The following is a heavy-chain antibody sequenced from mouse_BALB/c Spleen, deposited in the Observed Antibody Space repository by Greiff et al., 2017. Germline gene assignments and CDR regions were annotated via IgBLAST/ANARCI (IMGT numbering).Heavy chain of an antibody. J-gene: IGHJ3*01. CDR1: GFTFSSYA. V-gene: IGHV5-9-4*01. D-gene: IGHD2-1*01. CDR3: AREDGNYGAWFAY. Sequence: DVMLVESGGGLVKPGGSLKLSCAASGFTFSSYAMSWVRQSPEKRLEWVAEISSGGSYTYYPDTVTGRFTISRDNAKNTLYLEMSSLRSEDTAMYYCAREDGNYGAWFAYWGQGTLVTVSA. CDR2: ISSGGSYT.